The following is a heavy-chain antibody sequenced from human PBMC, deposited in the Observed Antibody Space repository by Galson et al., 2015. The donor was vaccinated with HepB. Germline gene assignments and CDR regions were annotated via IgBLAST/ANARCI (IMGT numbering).Heavy chain of an antibody. CDR1: GFTFSDYY. CDR3: ARDRRPPYIPGTYDAFDI. J-gene: IGHJ3*02. D-gene: IGHD1-7*01. CDR2: ISSSGSTI. V-gene: IGHV3-11*01. Sequence: SLRLSCAASGFTFSDYYMSWIRQAPGKGLEWVSYISSSGSTIYYADSVKGRFTISRDNAKNSLYLQMNSLRAEDTAVYYCARDRRPPYIPGTYDAFDIWGQGTMVTVSS.